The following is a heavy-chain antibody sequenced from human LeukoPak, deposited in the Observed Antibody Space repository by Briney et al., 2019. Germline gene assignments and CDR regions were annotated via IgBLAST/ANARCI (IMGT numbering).Heavy chain of an antibody. J-gene: IGHJ4*02. CDR1: GYTFTGYF. V-gene: IGHV1-2*02. Sequence: ASVKVSCKASGYTFTGYFMHWVRQAPGQGLEWMGWINPISGGTNYVQKFQGRVTMTRDTSISTAYMELSRLRSDDTAVYYCAREVGESKYYFDYWGQGILVTVSS. CDR3: AREVGESKYYFDY. CDR2: INPISGGT. D-gene: IGHD1-26*01.